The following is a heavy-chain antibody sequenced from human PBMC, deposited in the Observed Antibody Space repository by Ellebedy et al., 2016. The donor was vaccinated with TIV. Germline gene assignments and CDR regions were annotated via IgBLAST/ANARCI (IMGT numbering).Heavy chain of an antibody. CDR1: GFSFSTYW. Sequence: GESLKISCAASGFSFSTYWMFWVRQAPGKGLVWVSRINTDGNITDYADSVKGRFTISRDNAKNTLYLQMNSLRADDTAVYYCARDYWGYWGQGTLVTVSS. V-gene: IGHV3-74*01. CDR2: INTDGNIT. CDR3: ARDYWGY. D-gene: IGHD3-16*01. J-gene: IGHJ4*02.